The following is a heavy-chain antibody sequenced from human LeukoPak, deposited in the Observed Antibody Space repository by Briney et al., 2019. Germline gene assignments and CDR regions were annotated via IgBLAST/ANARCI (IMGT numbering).Heavy chain of an antibody. D-gene: IGHD3-22*01. CDR2: ISSSSTYI. V-gene: IGHV3-21*01. CDR3: ARSYMIADAFDI. J-gene: IGHJ3*02. Sequence: GGSLRLSCAASGFTFSSYEMNWVRQAPGKGLEWVSSISSSSTYIYYADSLKGRFTISRDNTKNSLYMQMNSLRAEDTAVYYCARSYMIADAFDIWGQGTMVTVSS. CDR1: GFTFSSYE.